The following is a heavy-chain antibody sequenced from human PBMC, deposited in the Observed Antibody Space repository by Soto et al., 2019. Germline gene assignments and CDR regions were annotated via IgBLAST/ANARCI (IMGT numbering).Heavy chain of an antibody. CDR3: ASPHSSSSDYYYYGMDV. Sequence: QVQLVQSGAEVKKPGSSVKVSCKASGGTFSSYAISWVRQAPGQGLEWMGGIIPIFGTANYAQKFQGRVTITADESTSTAYMELSSLRSEDMAVYYCASPHSSSSDYYYYGMDVWGQGTTVTVSS. V-gene: IGHV1-69*01. D-gene: IGHD6-6*01. CDR2: IIPIFGTA. CDR1: GGTFSSYA. J-gene: IGHJ6*02.